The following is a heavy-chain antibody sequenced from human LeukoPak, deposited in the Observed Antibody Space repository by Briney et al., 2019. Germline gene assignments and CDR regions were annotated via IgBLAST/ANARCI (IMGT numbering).Heavy chain of an antibody. CDR3: ARDVVSGGYIDY. CDR1: GYSITSGYY. V-gene: IGHV4-38-2*02. J-gene: IGHJ4*02. D-gene: IGHD3-16*01. CDR2: IYHGGST. Sequence: SETLSLTCTVSGYSITSGYYWGWIRQPPGKGLEWIGSIYHGGSTYYNPSLKSRLTISVDTANNQFSLKLSSVTAADTAVYYCARDVVSGGYIDYWGQGTLVTVSS.